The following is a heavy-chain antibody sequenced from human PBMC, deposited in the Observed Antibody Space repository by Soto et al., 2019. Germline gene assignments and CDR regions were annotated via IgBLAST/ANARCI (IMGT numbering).Heavy chain of an antibody. V-gene: IGHV3-21*01. CDR2: ISSRSSNI. J-gene: IGHJ4*02. D-gene: IGHD3-22*01. CDR1: GFTFNIYS. CDR3: ARDTKMLAPLIYMDH. Sequence: PGGSLRLSCAASGFTFNIYSMNWVRQAPGKGLEWVSSISSRSSNIDYADSVKGRSTISRDNANNSLYLQMNNLSADDTAVYYCARDTKMLAPLIYMDHWGRGTLVTVSS.